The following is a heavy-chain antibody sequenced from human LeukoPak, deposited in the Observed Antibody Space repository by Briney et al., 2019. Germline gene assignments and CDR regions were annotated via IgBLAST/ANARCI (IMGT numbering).Heavy chain of an antibody. V-gene: IGHV1-2*02. CDR1: GYTFTGYY. Sequence: ASVKVSCKASGYTFTGYYIQWVRQAPGQGLEWMGWINPHSGGTNYAQEFQGRVTMTRDTSISTAYMELSRLRSDDTAVYYCARSPHILTGENFDYWGQGTLVTVSS. CDR2: INPHSGGT. CDR3: ARSPHILTGENFDY. J-gene: IGHJ4*02. D-gene: IGHD3-9*01.